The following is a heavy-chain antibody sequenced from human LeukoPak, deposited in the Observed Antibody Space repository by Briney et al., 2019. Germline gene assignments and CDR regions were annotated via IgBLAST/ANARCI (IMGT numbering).Heavy chain of an antibody. D-gene: IGHD2-15*01. Sequence: GGSLRLSCAASGFTFSSYSMNWVRQAPGKGLEWVSSISSSSSYIYYADSVKGRFTISRDNAKNSLYLQMNSLRAEDTAVYYCARDLGDFYGMDVWGQGTTVTVSS. J-gene: IGHJ6*02. CDR3: ARDLGDFYGMDV. CDR1: GFTFSSYS. V-gene: IGHV3-21*01. CDR2: ISSSSSYI.